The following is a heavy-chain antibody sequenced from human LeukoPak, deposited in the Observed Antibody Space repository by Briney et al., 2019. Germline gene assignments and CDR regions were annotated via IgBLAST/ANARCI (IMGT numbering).Heavy chain of an antibody. Sequence: GESLKISCKASGYSFTSHWITWVRQMPGKGLEWMGRIAPSDSYTNSSPSFQGHVTFSADKSISTAYLQWGSLKASDAAMYFCARHGEYSTDWYYFDYWGQGTLVTVSS. CDR3: ARHGEYSTDWYYFDY. J-gene: IGHJ4*02. CDR2: IAPSDSYT. D-gene: IGHD6-19*01. CDR1: GYSFTSHW. V-gene: IGHV5-10-1*01.